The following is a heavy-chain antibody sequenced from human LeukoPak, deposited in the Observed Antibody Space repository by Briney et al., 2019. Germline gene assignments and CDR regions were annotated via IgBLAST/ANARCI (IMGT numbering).Heavy chain of an antibody. Sequence: PSETLSLTCNVSGASISTGGYYWSWIRQHPGKGLEWIGYIYHNGFTYDNPSLKSRLAISVDTSKNQFSLKLSSVTVADTAVYYCARTTTVTAYYFDSWGQGTLVTVSS. D-gene: IGHD4-17*01. CDR2: IYHNGFT. J-gene: IGHJ4*02. CDR3: ARTTTVTAYYFDS. CDR1: GASISTGGYY. V-gene: IGHV4-31*03.